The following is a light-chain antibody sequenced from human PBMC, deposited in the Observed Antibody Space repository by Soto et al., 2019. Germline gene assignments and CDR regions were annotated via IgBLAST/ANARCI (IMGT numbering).Light chain of an antibody. CDR1: SSDVGAYKY. V-gene: IGLV2-14*01. CDR2: EVS. J-gene: IGLJ1*01. Sequence: QSVLTQPASVSGSPGQSITISCTGTSSDVGAYKYVSWYQQQPDKAPKLIIYEVSNRPSGVSNRFSGSKSGSAASLTISGLQAEDEADYYCSSYTSSSTLVFGTGTKLTVL. CDR3: SSYTSSSTLV.